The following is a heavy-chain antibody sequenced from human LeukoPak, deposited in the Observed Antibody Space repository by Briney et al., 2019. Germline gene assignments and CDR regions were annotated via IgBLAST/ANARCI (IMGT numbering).Heavy chain of an antibody. CDR3: ARGRGRLLWFGELLYSWFDP. D-gene: IGHD3-10*01. CDR2: MNPNSGNT. Sequence: GASVKVSCKASGYTFTSYDINWVRQATGQGLEWMGWMNPNSGNTGYAQKFQGRVTMTRNTSISTACMELSSLRSEDTAVYYCARGRGRLLWFGELLYSWFDPWGQGTLVTVSS. CDR1: GYTFTSYD. V-gene: IGHV1-8*01. J-gene: IGHJ5*02.